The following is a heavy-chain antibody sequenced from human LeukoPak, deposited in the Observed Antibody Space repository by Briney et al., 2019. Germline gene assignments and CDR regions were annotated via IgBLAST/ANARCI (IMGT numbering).Heavy chain of an antibody. CDR3: ARGSERRFLEWLFPQNWFDP. CDR2: INHSGST. Sequence: PSETLSLTCTVSGGSISSSSYYWGWIRQPPGKGLEWIGEINHSGSTNYNPSLKSRVTISVDTSKNQFSLKLSSVTAADTAVYYCARGSERRFLEWLFPQNWFDPWGQGTLVTVSS. CDR1: GGSISSSSYY. D-gene: IGHD3-3*01. V-gene: IGHV4-39*07. J-gene: IGHJ5*02.